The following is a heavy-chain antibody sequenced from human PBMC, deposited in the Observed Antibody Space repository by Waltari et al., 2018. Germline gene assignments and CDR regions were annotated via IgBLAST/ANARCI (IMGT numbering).Heavy chain of an antibody. CDR2: INEDRSEK. Sequence: EVQLVESGGGLVQPGGSLRLSCAASGLTISSNWMTWGRQAPGKVLEGGANINEDRSEKDYVDSGKGRFTRSRHHAKNSMYLQMDTLRVEDTAVYYCARSRGLDVWGQGATVTVSS. J-gene: IGHJ6*02. CDR1: GLTISSNW. V-gene: IGHV3-7*01. CDR3: ARSRGLDV.